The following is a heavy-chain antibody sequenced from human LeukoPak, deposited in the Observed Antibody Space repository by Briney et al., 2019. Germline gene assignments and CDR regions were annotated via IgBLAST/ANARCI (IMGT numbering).Heavy chain of an antibody. CDR3: AARSTSQYYYGMDV. Sequence: PSQTLSLTCTVSGGSISSYYWSWIRQPPGKGLEWIGYIYYSGSTNYNPSLKSRVTISVDTSKNQFSLKLSSVTAADTAVYYCAARSTSQYYYGMDVWGQGTTVTVSS. D-gene: IGHD2-2*01. V-gene: IGHV4-59*08. CDR1: GGSISSYY. J-gene: IGHJ6*02. CDR2: IYYSGST.